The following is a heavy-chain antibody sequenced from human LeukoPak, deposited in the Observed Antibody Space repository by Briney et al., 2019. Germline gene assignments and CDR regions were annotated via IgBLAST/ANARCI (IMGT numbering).Heavy chain of an antibody. CDR1: GFTFSSYA. CDR2: INGDGSST. D-gene: IGHD6-13*01. Sequence: GGSLRLSCAASGFTFSSYAMSWVRHAPGKGLGWVSRINGDGSSTTYVDSVMGRFTISRDNAKNTLYLQMNSVRAEDTAVYYCARGNIAAAGIHYWGQGTLVIVSS. V-gene: IGHV3-74*01. CDR3: ARGNIAAAGIHY. J-gene: IGHJ4*02.